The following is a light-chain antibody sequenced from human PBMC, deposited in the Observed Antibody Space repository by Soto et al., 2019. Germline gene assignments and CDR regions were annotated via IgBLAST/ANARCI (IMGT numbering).Light chain of an antibody. CDR3: QQYETFSGT. Sequence: TESRSTLSASVGDTLTVTCRSSRSVSGWLAWYQQKPGEAPKLLIYDASALPRGVPSRFSGSGSGTKFTLTIASLQPDDFATYHCQQYETFSGTFGPGTKVDI. CDR2: DAS. J-gene: IGKJ1*01. V-gene: IGKV1-5*01. CDR1: RSVSGW.